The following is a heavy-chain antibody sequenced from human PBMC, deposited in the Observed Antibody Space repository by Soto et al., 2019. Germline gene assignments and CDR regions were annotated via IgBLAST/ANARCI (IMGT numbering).Heavy chain of an antibody. CDR1: GFTFTNGW. J-gene: IGHJ5*02. V-gene: IGHV3-15*01. CDR3: TTNFPQTFFDGGPLPLGPTKIHGP. CDR2: IKSKIAGGTA. D-gene: IGHD2-15*01. Sequence: EVQLVESGGGLVKPGGSLRLSCAASGFTFTNGWMSWVRQAPGKGLEWVGRIKSKIAGGTADYSAPVKGRFTISRDDSKDTPVPQNNSLKTEDPAVYYLTTNFPQTFFDGGPLPLGPTKIHGPRGQGTLVTVSS.